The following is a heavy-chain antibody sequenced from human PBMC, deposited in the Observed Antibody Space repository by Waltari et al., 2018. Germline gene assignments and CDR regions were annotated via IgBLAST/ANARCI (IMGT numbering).Heavy chain of an antibody. CDR2: IYVGDSET. V-gene: IGHV5-51*03. CDR1: GDKFSTYW. J-gene: IGHJ3*02. D-gene: IGHD3-16*02. CDR3: ARREHDYDYVGGSYRRVIDTFDI. Sequence: EVRLVQSGAEVKQPGESLKISCKGSGDKFSTYWIGWVRQMPGKGLEWMGIIYVGDSETRYSPSFRGQVTMSADKSITTAYLQWSSLKASDTAMYYCARREHDYDYVGGSYRRVIDTFDIWGQGTRVTVSS.